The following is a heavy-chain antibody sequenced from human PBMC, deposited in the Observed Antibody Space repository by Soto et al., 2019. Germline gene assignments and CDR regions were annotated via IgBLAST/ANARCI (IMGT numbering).Heavy chain of an antibody. J-gene: IGHJ4*02. Sequence: QVQLVESGGGVVQPGTSLRLSCAASGFSFSKYGIHWVRQAPGKGLEWVAIITYDGSNKYYLDSVKGRLTISRDNSRNTAFLQMDSLTAEDTATYYCAKALSEWIPTYCFDSWGQGARVTVTS. V-gene: IGHV3-30*18. D-gene: IGHD3-3*01. CDR1: GFSFSKYG. CDR2: ITYDGSNK. CDR3: AKALSEWIPTYCFDS.